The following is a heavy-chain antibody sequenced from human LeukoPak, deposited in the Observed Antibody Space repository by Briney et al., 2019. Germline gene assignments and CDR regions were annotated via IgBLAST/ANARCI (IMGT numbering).Heavy chain of an antibody. CDR1: GYTFTGYY. CDR2: INPNSGGT. CDR3: ARSPYCSSTSCYLYMDV. Sequence: ASVKVSCKASGYTFTGYYMHWVRQAPGQGLEWMGWINPNSGGTNYAQKFQGRVTMTRDTPISTAYMGLSRLRSDDTAVYYCARSPYCSSTSCYLYMDVWGKGTTVTVSS. V-gene: IGHV1-2*02. J-gene: IGHJ6*03. D-gene: IGHD2-2*01.